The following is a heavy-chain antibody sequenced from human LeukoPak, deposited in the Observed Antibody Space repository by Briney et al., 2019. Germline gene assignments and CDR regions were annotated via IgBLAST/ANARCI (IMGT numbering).Heavy chain of an antibody. Sequence: SETLSLTCTVSGGSLSPYYWSWIRQSPGKGLEWIGYISYSGSTNSHPSLKSRVTISVDTSKNQFSLKLSSVTAADTAVYYCARPRYYYYYMDVWGKGTTVTISS. CDR2: ISYSGST. J-gene: IGHJ6*03. CDR1: GGSLSPYY. CDR3: ARPRYYYYYMDV. V-gene: IGHV4-59*12.